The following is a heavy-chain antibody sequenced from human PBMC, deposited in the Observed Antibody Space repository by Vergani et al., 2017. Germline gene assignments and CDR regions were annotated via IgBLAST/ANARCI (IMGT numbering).Heavy chain of an antibody. CDR3: AKGNTMVRGVASGFDS. V-gene: IGHV3-30*18. D-gene: IGHD3-10*01. CDR2: ISYDGDRR. Sequence: QVHLVESGGGVVQPGRSLTLSCVASGFSFRGHGMHWVRQAPGKGLEWVAMISYDGDRRDYGDFAKGRFTISRDSSKTVYLQMNSLRAEDMAVYYCAKGNTMVRGVASGFDSWGQGNLVTVSS. J-gene: IGHJ5*01. CDR1: GFSFRGHG.